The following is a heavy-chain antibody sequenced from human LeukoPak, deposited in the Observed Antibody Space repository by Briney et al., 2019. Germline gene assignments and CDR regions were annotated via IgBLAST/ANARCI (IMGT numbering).Heavy chain of an antibody. J-gene: IGHJ4*02. CDR1: GYSLTDVS. V-gene: IGHV1-24*01. CDR2: FGPEDDEI. D-gene: IGHD3-10*01. CDR3: ATDQRAMVRGLIIAYFDF. Sequence: ASVKVSCKVSGYSLTDVSIHWVRRAPGKGPEWMGGFGPEDDEIIYAQKFQGRVSLTGDTSTDTAYMELSSLRSEDTAVYYCATDQRAMVRGLIIAYFDFWGQGTLVTVSS.